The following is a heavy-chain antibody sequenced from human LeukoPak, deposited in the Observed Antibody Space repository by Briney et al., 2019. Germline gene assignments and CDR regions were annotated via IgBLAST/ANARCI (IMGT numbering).Heavy chain of an antibody. CDR1: GFTYSDCT. J-gene: IGHJ4*02. CDR3: AKEPQTRWLATFDF. D-gene: IGHD6-19*01. V-gene: IGHV3-23*01. CDR2: ARASGGGT. Sequence: GGSLRLSCAASGFTYSDCTMSWVRQVPGKGLEWVSTARASGGGTYYADSVRGRFTISRDNSKNTLYLQMNSLRAEDTAVYYCAKEPQTRWLATFDFWGQGTLVTVSS.